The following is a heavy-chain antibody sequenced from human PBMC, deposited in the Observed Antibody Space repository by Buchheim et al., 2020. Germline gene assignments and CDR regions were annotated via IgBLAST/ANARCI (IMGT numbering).Heavy chain of an antibody. V-gene: IGHV3-74*01. CDR3: AMPDYGLGRDLYYYYGMDV. CDR1: GFTFSSYW. D-gene: IGHD3-10*01. Sequence: EVQLVESGGGLVQPGGSLRLSCAASGFTFSSYWMHWVRQAPGKGLVWVSRINSDGSSTSYADSVKGRFTISRDNAKNTLYLQMNSLRAEDTAVYYCAMPDYGLGRDLYYYYGMDVWGQGTT. J-gene: IGHJ6*02. CDR2: INSDGSST.